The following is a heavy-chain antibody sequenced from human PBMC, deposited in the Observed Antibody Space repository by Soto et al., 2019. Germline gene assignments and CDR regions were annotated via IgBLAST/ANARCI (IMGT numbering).Heavy chain of an antibody. CDR2: MSGSGGGT. CDR1: VFLFSSYA. V-gene: IGHV3-23*01. Sequence: PRGSLRLSCAASVFLFSSYAMSLVRQAPGKGLEWVSAMSGSGGGTYYADYVKGRFTISRDKSKNTLYLQMNSLSAEGTAVYYCAKGPVLCSSTSCYNGQFDYWGQGPLVTVSS. D-gene: IGHD2-2*02. CDR3: AKGPVLCSSTSCYNGQFDY. J-gene: IGHJ4*02.